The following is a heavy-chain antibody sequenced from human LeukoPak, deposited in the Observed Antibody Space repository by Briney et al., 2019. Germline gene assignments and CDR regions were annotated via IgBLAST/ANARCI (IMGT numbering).Heavy chain of an antibody. V-gene: IGHV3-7*01. CDR2: IKQDGSGK. J-gene: IGHJ5*02. D-gene: IGHD3-22*01. Sequence: GGSLRLSCAASGFTFSSYWMSWVRQAPGKGLEWVANIKQDGSGKYYVDSVKGRFTISRDNAKNSLYLQMNSLRAEDTAVYYCARDCPNYYDSSGYYYWFDPWGQGTLVTVSS. CDR3: ARDCPNYYDSSGYYYWFDP. CDR1: GFTFSSYW.